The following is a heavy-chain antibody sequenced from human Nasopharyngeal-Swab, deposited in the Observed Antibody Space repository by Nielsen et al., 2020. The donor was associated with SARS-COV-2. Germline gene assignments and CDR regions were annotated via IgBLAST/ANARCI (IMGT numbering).Heavy chain of an antibody. CDR3: ARISYDILTGYYVGFDY. Sequence: SGPTLVKPTQTLTLTCTFSGFSLSTSGMCVSWIRQPPGKALEWLALIDWDDDKYYGTSLKTRLTISKDTSKNQVVLTMTNMDPVDTATYYCARISYDILTGYYVGFDYWGQGTLVTVSS. J-gene: IGHJ4*02. V-gene: IGHV2-70*01. CDR1: GFSLSTSGMC. D-gene: IGHD3-9*01. CDR2: IDWDDDK.